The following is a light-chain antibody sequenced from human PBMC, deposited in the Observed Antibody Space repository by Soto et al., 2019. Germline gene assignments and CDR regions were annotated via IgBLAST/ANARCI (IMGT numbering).Light chain of an antibody. CDR3: CSYAGSSTWV. Sequence: QSVLTQPRSVSGSPGQSVTISCSGTGSDVGGYEYVSWYQQHPGEPPKLIIYDVIKRPSGVTDRFSGSKSGNTASLTISGLQAEDEAEYYCCSYAGSSTWVFGGGTKLTVL. CDR2: DVI. V-gene: IGLV2-11*01. CDR1: GSDVGGYEY. J-gene: IGLJ3*02.